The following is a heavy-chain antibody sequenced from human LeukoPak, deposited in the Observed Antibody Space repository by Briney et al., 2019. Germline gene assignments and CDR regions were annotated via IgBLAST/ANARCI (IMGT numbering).Heavy chain of an antibody. J-gene: IGHJ4*02. CDR2: ISYDGSNK. CDR3: ARSPIYDILTLDY. CDR1: GFTFSSYA. Sequence: GRSLRLSCAASGFTFSSYAMHWGRQAPGKGLEWVAVISYDGSNKYYADSVKGRFTISSDNSKNTLYLQMNSLRAEDTAVYYCARSPIYDILTLDYWGQGTLVTVSS. V-gene: IGHV3-30*04. D-gene: IGHD3-9*01.